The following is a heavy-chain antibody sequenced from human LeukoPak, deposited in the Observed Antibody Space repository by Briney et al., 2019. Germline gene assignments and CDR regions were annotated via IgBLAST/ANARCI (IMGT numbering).Heavy chain of an antibody. V-gene: IGHV3-30*02. Sequence: KTGGSLGLSCAASGFTFSSYAMHWVRHAPGKGLEWVSFIRYDGSNKYYADSVKGRFTVSRDNSKNTLYLQMNSLRADDSAVYYCARPAGNYDSYGYSYYFDYWGLGALVTVSS. CDR3: ARPAGNYDSYGYSYYFDY. D-gene: IGHD3-9*01. CDR2: IRYDGSNK. J-gene: IGHJ4*02. CDR1: GFTFSSYA.